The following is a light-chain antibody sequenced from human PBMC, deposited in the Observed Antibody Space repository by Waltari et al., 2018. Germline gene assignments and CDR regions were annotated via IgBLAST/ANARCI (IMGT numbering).Light chain of an antibody. CDR2: ETS. J-gene: IGKJ4*01. CDR1: QSISIY. CDR3: QQSSNTLGALT. V-gene: IGKV1-39*01. Sequence: DLQMTQSPSSLSASVGDRVTITCRASQSISIYLNWYQQKPGKAPKLLIYETSSLQSGVPSRFSGSGSGTDFTLTISSLQPDDSATYYCQQSSNTLGALTFGGGTKVEIK.